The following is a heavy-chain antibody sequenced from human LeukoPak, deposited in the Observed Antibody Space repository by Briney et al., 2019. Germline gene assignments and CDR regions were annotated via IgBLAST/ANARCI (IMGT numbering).Heavy chain of an antibody. CDR3: TTSYSSSWYASGTDY. Sequence: PGGSLRLSCAASGFTFSSYWMSWVRQAPGKGLEWVANIKQDGSEKYYVDSVKGRFTISRDNAKNSLYLQMNSLRDEDTAVYYCTTSYSSSWYASGTDYWGQGTLVTASS. CDR2: IKQDGSEK. J-gene: IGHJ4*02. D-gene: IGHD6-13*01. CDR1: GFTFSSYW. V-gene: IGHV3-7*01.